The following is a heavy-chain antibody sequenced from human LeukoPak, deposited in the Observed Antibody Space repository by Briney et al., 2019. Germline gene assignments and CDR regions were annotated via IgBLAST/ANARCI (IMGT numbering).Heavy chain of an antibody. V-gene: IGHV1-46*01. CDR2: INPSGGST. D-gene: IGHD2-2*01. CDR1: GYTFTSYD. Sequence: ASVKVSCKASGYTFTSYDMHWVRQAPGQGLEWMGIINPSGGSTSYAQKFQGRVTITRDMSTSTVYMDLSSLRSEDTAVYYSARACSSTSCYHTQNFDYWGQGTLVTVSS. CDR3: ARACSSTSCYHTQNFDY. J-gene: IGHJ4*02.